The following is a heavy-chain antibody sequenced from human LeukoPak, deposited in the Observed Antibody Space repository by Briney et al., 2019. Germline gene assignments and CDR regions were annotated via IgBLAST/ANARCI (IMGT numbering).Heavy chain of an antibody. CDR1: GYSFTKNW. V-gene: IGHV5-51*01. CDR2: IYPPDSDT. D-gene: IGHD4-23*01. CDR3: ARLSYGGNSDFDY. Sequence: GESLKISCKGSGYSFTKNWIGWVRQMPGKGLEWMGIIYPPDSDTRYGRSFQGQVTISADKSISTAYLQWSSLKASDTAMYYCARLSYGGNSDFDYWGQGTLVTVSS. J-gene: IGHJ4*02.